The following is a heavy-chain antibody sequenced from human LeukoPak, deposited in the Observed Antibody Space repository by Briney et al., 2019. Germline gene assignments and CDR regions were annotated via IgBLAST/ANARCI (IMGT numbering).Heavy chain of an antibody. Sequence: GGSLRLSCAASRFTFSNYVMHRVRQAPGKGLEWVAVISYDGSDKYYADSVKGRFTISRDNSKNTLYLQMNSLRVEDTAVYYCLRGDRRDYWGQGTLVTVSS. V-gene: IGHV3-30*03. CDR3: LRGDRRDY. J-gene: IGHJ4*02. CDR1: RFTFSNYV. CDR2: ISYDGSDK.